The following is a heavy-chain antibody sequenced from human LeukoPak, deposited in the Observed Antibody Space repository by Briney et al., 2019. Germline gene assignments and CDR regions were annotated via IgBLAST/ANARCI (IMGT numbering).Heavy chain of an antibody. Sequence: GASVKVSCKASGYTFTSYGISWVRQAPGQGLEWMGWISAYNGNTNYAQKLQGRVTMTTDTSTSTAYMELRSLRSDDTAVYYCARDLSDELWFGESLRDYGMDVWGQGTTVTVSS. CDR2: ISAYNGNT. CDR3: ARDLSDELWFGESLRDYGMDV. CDR1: GYTFTSYG. D-gene: IGHD3-10*01. V-gene: IGHV1-18*01. J-gene: IGHJ6*02.